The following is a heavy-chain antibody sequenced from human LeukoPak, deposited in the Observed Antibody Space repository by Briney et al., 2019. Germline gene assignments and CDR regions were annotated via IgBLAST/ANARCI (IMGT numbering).Heavy chain of an antibody. CDR3: ARVVGYCSSTSCYTFDY. J-gene: IGHJ4*02. CDR2: IYYSGST. D-gene: IGHD2-2*02. CDR1: GGSISSYY. V-gene: IGHV4-59*08. Sequence: SETLSLTCTVSGGSISSYYWSWIRQPPGKGLEWVGYIYYSGSTNYNPSLKSRVTISVDTSKNQFSLKLSSVTAADTAVYYCARVVGYCSSTSCYTFDYWGQGTLVTVSS.